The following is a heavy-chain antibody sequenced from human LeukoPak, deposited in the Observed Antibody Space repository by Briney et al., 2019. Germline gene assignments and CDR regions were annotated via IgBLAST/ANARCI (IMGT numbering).Heavy chain of an antibody. CDR2: ISAYNGNT. J-gene: IGHJ4*02. Sequence: ASVKVSCKASGYTFTSYGISWVRQAPGQGLEWIGWISAYNGNTNYAQKLQGRVTMTTDTSTSTAYMELRSLRSDDTAVYYCARDLVYVIGSRRKDYFDYWGQGTLVIVSS. CDR3: ARDLVYVIGSRRKDYFDY. CDR1: GYTFTSYG. V-gene: IGHV1-18*01. D-gene: IGHD5/OR15-5a*01.